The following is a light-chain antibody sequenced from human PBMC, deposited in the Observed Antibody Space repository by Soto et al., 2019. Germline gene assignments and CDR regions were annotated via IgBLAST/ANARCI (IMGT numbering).Light chain of an antibody. CDR2: NVT. CDR3: SSYTITSTIV. J-gene: IGLJ1*01. Sequence: QSALTQPASVSGSPGQSITISGTGTSGDVGAYNYVSWYQQHPGKAPKLIIYNVTYRPSGVSNRFSGSKSGNTDSLTISGLQTEDEADYYCSSYTITSTIVFGTGTKLTVL. CDR1: SGDVGAYNY. V-gene: IGLV2-14*01.